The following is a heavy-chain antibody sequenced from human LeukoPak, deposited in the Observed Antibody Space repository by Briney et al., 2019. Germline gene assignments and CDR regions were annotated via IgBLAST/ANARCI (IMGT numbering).Heavy chain of an antibody. CDR1: GFTFSSYA. CDR3: AKAMWIDGYDYPAYYYYYMDV. V-gene: IGHV3-23*01. J-gene: IGHJ6*03. D-gene: IGHD5-12*01. Sequence: GSLRLSCAASGFTFSSYAMSWVRQAPGKGLEWVSAISGSGGSTYYADSVKGRFTISRDNSKNTLYLQMNSLRAEDTAVYYCAKAMWIDGYDYPAYYYYYMDVWGKGTTATVSS. CDR2: ISGSGGST.